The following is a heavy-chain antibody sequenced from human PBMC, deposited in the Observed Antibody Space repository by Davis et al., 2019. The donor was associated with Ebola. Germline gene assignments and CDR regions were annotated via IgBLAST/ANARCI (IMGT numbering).Heavy chain of an antibody. CDR1: GFTFSDYY. V-gene: IGHV3-11*06. D-gene: IGHD3-10*01. CDR3: ARDPHVQYGSGAFDI. CDR2: ISSSSSYT. Sequence: PGGSLRLSCAASGFTFSDYYMSWIRQAPGKGLEWVSYISSSSSYTNYADSVKGRFTISRDNAKNSLYLQMNSLRDEDTAVYYCARDPHVQYGSGAFDIWGQGTMVTVSS. J-gene: IGHJ3*02.